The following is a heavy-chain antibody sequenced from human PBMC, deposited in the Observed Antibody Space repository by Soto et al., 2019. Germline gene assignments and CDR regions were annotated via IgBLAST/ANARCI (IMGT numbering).Heavy chain of an antibody. J-gene: IGHJ4*02. CDR3: TRQNGYITY. D-gene: IGHD2-2*02. CDR1: GFTFSGSA. V-gene: IGHV3-73*02. CDR2: IRSKANSYAT. Sequence: EVQLVESGGGLVQPGGSLKLSCAASGFTFSGSAMHWVRQASGKGLEWVGRIRSKANSYATAYAASVKGRFTISRDDXXXXAYLQMNSLKTEDTAVYYCTRQNGYITYWGQGTLVTVSS.